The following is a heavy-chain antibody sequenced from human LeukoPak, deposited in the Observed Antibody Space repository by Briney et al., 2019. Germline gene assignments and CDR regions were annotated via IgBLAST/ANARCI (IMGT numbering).Heavy chain of an antibody. CDR2: IYTSGST. D-gene: IGHD2-15*01. Sequence: KPSETLSLICTVSCVSISSYYWSWIRQPAGKGLEWIGRIYTSGSTNYNPSLKSRVTMSVDTSKNQFSLKLSSVTAADTAVYYCARDRESGYCSGGSCYSYNWFDPWGQGTLVTVSS. CDR1: CVSISSYY. CDR3: ARDRESGYCSGGSCYSYNWFDP. J-gene: IGHJ5*02. V-gene: IGHV4-4*07.